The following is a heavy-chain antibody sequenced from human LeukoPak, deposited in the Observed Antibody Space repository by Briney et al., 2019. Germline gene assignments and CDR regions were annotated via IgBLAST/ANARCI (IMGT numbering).Heavy chain of an antibody. CDR2: IYYSGST. Sequence: SETLSLTCTVSGGSISSYYWSWIRQPPGKGLEWIGYIYYSGSTNYNPSLKSRVTISVDTSKNQFSLKLSSVTAADTAVYYCAREGRGYDILTGYYSLFDYWGQGTLVTVSS. CDR3: AREGRGYDILTGYYSLFDY. V-gene: IGHV4-59*01. J-gene: IGHJ4*02. CDR1: GGSISSYY. D-gene: IGHD3-9*01.